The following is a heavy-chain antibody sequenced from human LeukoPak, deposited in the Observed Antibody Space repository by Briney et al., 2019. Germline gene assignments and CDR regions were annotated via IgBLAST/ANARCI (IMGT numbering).Heavy chain of an antibody. J-gene: IGHJ4*02. CDR2: IYYSGST. CDR1: SGSISSSNYY. D-gene: IGHD7-27*01. CDR3: ARTNWGSGEFDY. V-gene: IGHV4-39*07. Sequence: PSETLSLTCTVSSGSISSSNYYWGWIRQPPGTGLEWIGSIYYSGSTYYNPSLKSRVTISVDTSKNRFSLNLSSVTAADTAVYFCARTNWGSGEFDYWGQGTLATVSS.